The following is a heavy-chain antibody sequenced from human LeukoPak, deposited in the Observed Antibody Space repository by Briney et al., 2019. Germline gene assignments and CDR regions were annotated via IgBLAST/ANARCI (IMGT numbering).Heavy chain of an antibody. CDR3: ARFYSGYGNYYYYMDV. D-gene: IGHD5-12*01. CDR2: INPNTGGT. V-gene: IGHV1-2*02. Sequence: ASVKVSCKASGYNFTGYYLHWVRQAPGQGLEWMGWINPNTGGTNYAQKLQGRVTMTRDTSISTAYMELSRLRSDDTAVYYCARFYSGYGNYYYYMDVWGKGTTVTVSS. J-gene: IGHJ6*03. CDR1: GYNFTGYY.